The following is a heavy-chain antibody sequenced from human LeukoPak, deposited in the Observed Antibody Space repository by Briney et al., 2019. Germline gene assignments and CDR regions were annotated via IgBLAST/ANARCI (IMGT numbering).Heavy chain of an antibody. D-gene: IGHD3-3*01. CDR3: AASEYYDFWSGYSN. Sequence: ASVKVSCKASGYTFTSYTITWVRQAPGQGLEWMGWINPNSGGTNYAQKFQGRVTMTRDTSISTAYMELSSLRSEDTAVYYCAASEYYDFWSGYSNWGQGTLVTVSS. CDR1: GYTFTSYT. J-gene: IGHJ4*02. CDR2: INPNSGGT. V-gene: IGHV1-2*02.